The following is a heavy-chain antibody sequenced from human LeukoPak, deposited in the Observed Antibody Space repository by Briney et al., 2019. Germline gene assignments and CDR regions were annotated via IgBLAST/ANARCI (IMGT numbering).Heavy chain of an antibody. Sequence: PGGSLRLSCAASGFTFSNYAMSWVRQAPGKGLEWVSAVSGSAGSTYYADSVKGRFTISRDNSKNTLYLQMNSLRAEDTAVYYCAKDHIVVVTAGSYFDYWGQGTLVTVSS. D-gene: IGHD2-21*02. CDR2: VSGSAGST. CDR1: GFTFSNYA. V-gene: IGHV3-23*01. CDR3: AKDHIVVVTAGSYFDY. J-gene: IGHJ4*02.